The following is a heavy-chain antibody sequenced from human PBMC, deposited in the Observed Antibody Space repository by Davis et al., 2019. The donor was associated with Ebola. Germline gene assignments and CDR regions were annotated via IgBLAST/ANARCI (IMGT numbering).Heavy chain of an antibody. D-gene: IGHD2-21*01. J-gene: IGHJ4*02. CDR1: GGSISSYY. CDR3: ARDDGGDLDY. CDR2: IYDSGST. V-gene: IGHV4-59*12. Sequence: MPSETLSLTCTVSGGSISSYYWNWIRQSPGKGLEWIGYIYDSGSTYYSPSLKSRVTISLDTSKNQFSLNLTSVTAADTAVYYCARDDGGDLDYWGQGTLVTVSS.